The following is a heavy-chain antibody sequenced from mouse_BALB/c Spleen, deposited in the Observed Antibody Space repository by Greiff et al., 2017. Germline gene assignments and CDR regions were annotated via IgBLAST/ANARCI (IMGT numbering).Heavy chain of an antibody. Sequence: EVKLMESGGGLVQPGGSLKLSCAASGFTFSSYTMSWVRQTPEKRLEWVAYISNGGGSTYYPDTVKGRFTISRDNAKNTLYLQMSSLKSEDTAMYYCARLYYYGSGFAYWGQGTLVTVSA. CDR3: ARLYYYGSGFAY. CDR2: ISNGGGST. V-gene: IGHV5-12-2*01. D-gene: IGHD1-1*01. CDR1: GFTFSSYT. J-gene: IGHJ3*01.